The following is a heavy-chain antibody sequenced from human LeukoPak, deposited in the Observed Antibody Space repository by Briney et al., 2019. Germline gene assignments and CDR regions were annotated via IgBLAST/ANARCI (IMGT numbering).Heavy chain of an antibody. CDR3: ARVVAAAGTGYMDV. Sequence: SVKVSCKASGGTFSSYAISWVRQAPGQGLEWMGGIIPIFGTANYAQKFQGRVTITTDESTSTAYMELSSLRSEDTAVYYRARVVAAAGTGYMDVWGKGTTVTVSS. V-gene: IGHV1-69*05. J-gene: IGHJ6*03. CDR2: IIPIFGTA. D-gene: IGHD6-13*01. CDR1: GGTFSSYA.